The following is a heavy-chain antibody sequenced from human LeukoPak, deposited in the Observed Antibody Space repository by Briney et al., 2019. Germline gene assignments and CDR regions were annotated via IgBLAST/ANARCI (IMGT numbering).Heavy chain of an antibody. CDR1: GFTFSSYS. J-gene: IGHJ3*01. D-gene: IGHD3-3*01. CDR2: ISSSSSYI. V-gene: IGHV3-21*04. CDR3: ARDSVRRLAIFGGVYGDEIDL. Sequence: GGSLRLSCAPSGFTFSSYSMKSVRQAPGKWLEWGSSISSSSSYIYYAASVKGRFTISRDNAKYSLYLQMSDLRAEDTAVYYCARDSVRRLAIFGGVYGDEIDLWGQGTVVTVSP.